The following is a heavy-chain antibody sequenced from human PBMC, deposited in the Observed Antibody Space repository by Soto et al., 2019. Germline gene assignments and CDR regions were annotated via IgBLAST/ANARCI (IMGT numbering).Heavy chain of an antibody. CDR2: MNPNAAST. CDR1: SDTVTSYY. Sequence: SVNDSFEGPSDTVTSYYMHWVRQAPVHGLEWMGVMNPNAASTSCAQKFQGRVKMTSDTSTSTVYMELRGLTSEDTAVYYCARSSGGVFGIIIEGTNWFAPWGQGTLVTVSS. V-gene: IGHV1-46*01. J-gene: IGHJ5*02. D-gene: IGHD3-16*01. CDR3: ARSSGGVFGIIIEGTNWFAP.